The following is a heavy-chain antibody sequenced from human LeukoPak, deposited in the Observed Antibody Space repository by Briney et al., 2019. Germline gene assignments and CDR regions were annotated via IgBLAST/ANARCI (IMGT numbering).Heavy chain of an antibody. V-gene: IGHV4-59*01. CDR2: MYYRGTT. CDR1: VGSLSRDY. Sequence: PLETLSLTPTLSVGSLSRDYWSWIPQPPGRGLGWSGYMYYRGTTNYNPYLKSRVTISLDTSKDQFSLKLSSGTAADTAVYYCARGGYIAAAQYGYWRRGTLVTVSS. CDR3: ARGGYIAAAQYGY. J-gene: IGHJ4*02. D-gene: IGHD6-13*01.